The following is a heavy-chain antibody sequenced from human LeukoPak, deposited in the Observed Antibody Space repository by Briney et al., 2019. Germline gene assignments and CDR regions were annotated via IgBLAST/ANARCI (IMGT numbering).Heavy chain of an antibody. J-gene: IGHJ4*02. CDR2: IIGSGGST. CDR3: AKGFTVTTYGWGVDY. V-gene: IGHV3-23*01. CDR1: AFTFSNYA. Sequence: PGGSLRLSCAASAFTFSNYAMSWGRQAPGEGVQWGSGIIGSGGSTYYADSVKGRFTISRDNSKNTLYLQINSLKAEDTAVYYCAKGFTVTTYGWGVDYWGQGTLVTVSS. D-gene: IGHD4-17*01.